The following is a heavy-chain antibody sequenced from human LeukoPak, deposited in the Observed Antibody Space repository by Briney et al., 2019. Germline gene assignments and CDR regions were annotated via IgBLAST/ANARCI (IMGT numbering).Heavy chain of an antibody. V-gene: IGHV3-74*01. CDR1: GFSFSGHW. CDR2: IGPTGSTT. Sequence: GGSLRLSCTASGFSFSGHWMHWARQLPGKGLVWVSRIGPTGSTTSYADSVKGRFTVSRDNAKNTLYLQVNNLRAEDTAVYYCARGPNSNWSGLDFWGQGTLLTVSS. J-gene: IGHJ4*02. CDR3: ARGPNSNWSGLDF. D-gene: IGHD6-6*01.